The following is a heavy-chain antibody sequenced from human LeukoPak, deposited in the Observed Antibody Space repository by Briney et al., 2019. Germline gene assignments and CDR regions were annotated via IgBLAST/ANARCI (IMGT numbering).Heavy chain of an antibody. CDR3: ARDKHNPSCTGGRCYSYYFDS. Sequence: SETLSLTCSVSGGSISSSYWTWIRQAPGKGLECIGYISKGGSTNYNPSLKSRVTISVDTSKNHVSLNLTSVTAADTAVYYCARDKHNPSCTGGRCYSYYFDSWGQGTAVTASS. V-gene: IGHV4-59*01. J-gene: IGHJ4*02. CDR2: ISKGGST. CDR1: GGSISSSY. D-gene: IGHD2-15*01.